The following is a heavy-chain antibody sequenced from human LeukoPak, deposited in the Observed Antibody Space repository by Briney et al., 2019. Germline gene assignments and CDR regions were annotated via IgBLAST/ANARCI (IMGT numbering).Heavy chain of an antibody. CDR2: FDPEDGET. J-gene: IGHJ4*02. CDR1: GYTLTELS. V-gene: IGHV1-24*01. D-gene: IGHD3-10*01. CDR3: ATESFGPRAFDY. Sequence: GASVKVSCKVSGYTLTELSMHWVRQAPGKELEWMGGFDPEDGETIYAQKFQGRVTMTEDTSTDTAYMELGSLRSEDTAVYYCATESFGPRAFDYWGQGTLVTVSS.